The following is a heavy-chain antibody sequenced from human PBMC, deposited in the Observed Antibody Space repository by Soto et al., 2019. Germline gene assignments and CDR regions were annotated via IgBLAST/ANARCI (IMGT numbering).Heavy chain of an antibody. CDR3: ARVISSNWYFDD. CDR1: GVSITNYY. Sequence: QVQLQESGPGLAKPSETLSLTCTVSGVSITNYYWSWIRQPPGKGLEWIGSIYYSGNTNYNPSLKSRVTISVDTSKNQFSLKLNSVTAADTAVYYCARVISSNWYFDDWGQGTLVTVSS. V-gene: IGHV4-59*01. D-gene: IGHD6-13*01. CDR2: IYYSGNT. J-gene: IGHJ4*02.